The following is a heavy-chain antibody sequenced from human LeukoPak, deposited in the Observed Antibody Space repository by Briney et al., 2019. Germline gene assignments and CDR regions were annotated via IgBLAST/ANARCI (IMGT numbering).Heavy chain of an antibody. J-gene: IGHJ4*02. Sequence: GGSLRLSCAASGFTFSSYAMHWVRQAPGKGLEWVASTRYDGNNKYYADSVKGRFTISRDNSKNTLYLQVNSLRAEDTTVYYCAKDTTGSYQRAFDYWGQGTLVTVSS. CDR1: GFTFSSYA. V-gene: IGHV3-30*02. D-gene: IGHD1-1*01. CDR3: AKDTTGSYQRAFDY. CDR2: TRYDGNNK.